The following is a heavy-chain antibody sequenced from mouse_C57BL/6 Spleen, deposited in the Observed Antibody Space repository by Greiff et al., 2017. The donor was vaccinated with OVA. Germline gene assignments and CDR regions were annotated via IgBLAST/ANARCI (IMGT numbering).Heavy chain of an antibody. CDR2: INYDGSST. CDR3: ARESSMVTKAMDY. V-gene: IGHV5-16*01. Sequence: LVESEGGLVQPGSSMKLSCTASGFTFSDYYMAWVRQVPEKGLEWVANINYDGSSTYYLDSLKSRFIISRDNAKNILYLQMSSLKSEDTATYYCARESSMVTKAMDYWGQGTSVTVSS. D-gene: IGHD2-2*01. J-gene: IGHJ4*01. CDR1: GFTFSDYY.